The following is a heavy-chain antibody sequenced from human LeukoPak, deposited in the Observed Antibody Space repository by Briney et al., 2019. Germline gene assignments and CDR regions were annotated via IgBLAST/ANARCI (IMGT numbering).Heavy chain of an antibody. Sequence: GGSLRLSCAASGFTFSNFWMHWVRQAPGKSLVWVSHINSDESTTNYADSVRGRFTISRDNAKNTLYLQMNSLTAEDTAVYYCARGMRDYYGLDYWGQGTLVTVSS. J-gene: IGHJ4*02. CDR2: INSDESTT. CDR3: ARGMRDYYGLDY. CDR1: GFTFSNFW. V-gene: IGHV3-74*01. D-gene: IGHD3-10*01.